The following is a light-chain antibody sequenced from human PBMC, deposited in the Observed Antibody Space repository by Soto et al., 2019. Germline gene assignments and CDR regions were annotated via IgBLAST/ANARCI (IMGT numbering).Light chain of an antibody. V-gene: IGKV3-20*01. J-gene: IGKJ1*01. CDR2: DAS. CDR1: QSVGNNY. CDR3: QQYATPPLT. Sequence: ENVLTQSPGTLSLSPGERATLSCRASQSVGNNYLAWYKQKPGQPPRLLIFDASNRATVIPDRFSGSGSGPDFTLTINRLDPDDFAVFYCQQYATPPLTFGQGTKVEVK.